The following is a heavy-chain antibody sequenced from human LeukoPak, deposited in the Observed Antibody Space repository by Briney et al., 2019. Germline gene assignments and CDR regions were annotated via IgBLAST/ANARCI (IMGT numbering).Heavy chain of an antibody. J-gene: IGHJ4*02. D-gene: IGHD5-18*01. Sequence: PGRSLRLSCAASRFTFSSYGMHWVRQAPGKGLEWVAVISYDGSNKYYADSVKGRFTISRDNSKNTLYLQMNSLRAEDTAVYYCAKNSYGCPGCYWGQGTLVTVSS. V-gene: IGHV3-30*18. CDR3: AKNSYGCPGCY. CDR1: RFTFSSYG. CDR2: ISYDGSNK.